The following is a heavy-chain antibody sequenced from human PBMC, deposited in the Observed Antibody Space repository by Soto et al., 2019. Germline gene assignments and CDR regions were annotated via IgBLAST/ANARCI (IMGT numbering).Heavy chain of an antibody. CDR3: ARENNADEPYGMDV. CDR2: IYSGGST. CDR1: GFTFSSYA. J-gene: IGHJ6*02. V-gene: IGHV3-53*01. D-gene: IGHD1-20*01. Sequence: PGGSLRLSCAASGFTFSSYAMSWVRQAPGKGLEWVSVIYSGGSTYYADSVKGRFTISRDNSKNTLYLQMNSLRAEDTAAYYCARENNADEPYGMDVWGQGTTVTVSS.